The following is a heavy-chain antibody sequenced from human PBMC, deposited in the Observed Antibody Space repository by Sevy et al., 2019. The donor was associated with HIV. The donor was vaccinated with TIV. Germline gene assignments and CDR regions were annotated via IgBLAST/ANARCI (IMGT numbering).Heavy chain of an antibody. Sequence: GGSLRLSCAASGLTFSSYSMNWVRQAPGKGLEWVSPISSSSSYIYYADSVKGRFTISRDNAKNSLYLQMNSLRAEDTALYYCARTRGFGMDVWGQGTTVTVSS. D-gene: IGHD3-10*01. CDR3: ARTRGFGMDV. CDR1: GLTFSSYS. J-gene: IGHJ6*02. V-gene: IGHV3-21*01. CDR2: ISSSSSYI.